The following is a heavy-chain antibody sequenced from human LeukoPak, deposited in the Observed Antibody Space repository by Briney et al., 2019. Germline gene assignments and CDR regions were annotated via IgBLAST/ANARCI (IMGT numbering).Heavy chain of an antibody. V-gene: IGHV1-69*04. D-gene: IGHD5-18*01. CDR2: IIPILGIA. CDR1: GGTFSIYA. Sequence: GASVTVSFTSSGGTFSIYAISWVRQAPGQGLEWMGRIIPILGIANYAQKFQGRVTITADKSTSTAYMELSSLRSEDTAVYYCASEPSGYSYGCNWFDPWGQGTLVTVSS. J-gene: IGHJ5*02. CDR3: ASEPSGYSYGCNWFDP.